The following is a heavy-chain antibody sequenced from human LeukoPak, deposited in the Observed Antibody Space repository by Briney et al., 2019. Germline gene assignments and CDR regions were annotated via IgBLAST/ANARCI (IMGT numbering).Heavy chain of an antibody. Sequence: PSETLSLTCAVSGYSLSSGYWGWIRQPPGKGLEWIGSIYHSGSTHYNPSLKSRVTISVDTSKNQFSLKLSSVTAADTAVYYCARNLSFVKPPTSMNWFDPWGQGTLVTVSS. CDR2: IYHSGST. D-gene: IGHD3-16*01. CDR3: ARNLSFVKPPTSMNWFDP. V-gene: IGHV4-38-2*01. J-gene: IGHJ5*02. CDR1: GYSLSSGY.